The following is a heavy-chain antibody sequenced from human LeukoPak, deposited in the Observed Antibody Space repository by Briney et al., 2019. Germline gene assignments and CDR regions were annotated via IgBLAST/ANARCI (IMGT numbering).Heavy chain of an antibody. D-gene: IGHD3-16*01. CDR3: ARGGAFVSDY. J-gene: IGHJ4*02. CDR2: INQDGSEK. CDR1: GFTFSRSW. V-gene: IGHV3-7*01. Sequence: GGSLRLSCAASGFTFSRSWMSWVRQAPGKGLEWVANINQDGSEKYYVDSMKGRFTVSRDNARNSLYLQMDSLRAEDTAVYYCARGGAFVSDYWGQGTLVTVSS.